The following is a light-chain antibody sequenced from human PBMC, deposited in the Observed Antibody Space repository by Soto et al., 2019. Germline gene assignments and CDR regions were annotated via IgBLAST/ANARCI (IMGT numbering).Light chain of an antibody. V-gene: IGKV1-39*01. J-gene: IGKJ2*01. CDR2: AAS. CDR1: QNINIY. Sequence: DIQMTQSPSSLSASVGDRVTITCRASQNINIYLNWYHQKPGKAPKLLIYAASTLQSGVPSRFSASGAGTDFTLIISSLQPEDFASYYCQQSYTTPITFGQGTKLEIK. CDR3: QQSYTTPIT.